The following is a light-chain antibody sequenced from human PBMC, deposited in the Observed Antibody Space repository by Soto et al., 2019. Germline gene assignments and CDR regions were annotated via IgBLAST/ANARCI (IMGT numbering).Light chain of an antibody. J-gene: IGKJ2*01. Sequence: DIQMTQSPSSLSASVGDRVTITCQASQGISNYLNWYQQKPGKAPKLLIYDASNLETGVPSRFSGSGSGTYFTFTISSLQHEDIATYYCQQDDNPPYTFGQGTKLEIK. CDR3: QQDDNPPYT. CDR1: QGISNY. CDR2: DAS. V-gene: IGKV1-33*01.